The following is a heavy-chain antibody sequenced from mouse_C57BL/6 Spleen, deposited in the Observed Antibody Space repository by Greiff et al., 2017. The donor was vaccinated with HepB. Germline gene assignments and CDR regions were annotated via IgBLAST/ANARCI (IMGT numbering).Heavy chain of an antibody. CDR1: GFTFTDYY. D-gene: IGHD1-1*01. J-gene: IGHJ1*03. CDR3: ARSPSHYYGSSNWYFDV. CDR2: IRNKANGYTT. V-gene: IGHV7-3*01. Sequence: EVKLVESGGGLVQPGGSLSLSCAASGFTFTDYYMSWVRQPPGKALEWLGFIRNKANGYTTEYSASVKGRFTISRDNSQSILYLQMNALRAEDSATYYCARSPSHYYGSSNWYFDVWGTGTTVTVSS.